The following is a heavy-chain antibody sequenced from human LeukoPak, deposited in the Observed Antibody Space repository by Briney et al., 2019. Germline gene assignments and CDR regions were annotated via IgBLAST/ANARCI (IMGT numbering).Heavy chain of an antibody. Sequence: PGGSLRLSCAASGFTFSTYSMNWVRQAPGKGLEWVSHISKSSNTIDYADSVKGRFTISRDNAKNSLYLQMNSLRAEDTAVYYCARDEGRPDYWGQGTLVTVSS. CDR2: ISKSSNTI. V-gene: IGHV3-48*04. J-gene: IGHJ4*02. CDR1: GFTFSTYS. CDR3: ARDEGRPDY.